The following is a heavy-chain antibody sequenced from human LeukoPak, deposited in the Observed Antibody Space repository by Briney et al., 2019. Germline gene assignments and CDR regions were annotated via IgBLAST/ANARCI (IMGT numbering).Heavy chain of an antibody. CDR3: ARVRDSGSYMPSFDY. CDR2: IILIFGTA. Sequence: ASVKVSCKASGGTFSSYAISWVRQAPGQGLEWMGGIILIFGTANYAQKFQGRVTITTDESTSTAYMELSSLRSEDTAVYYCARVRDSGSYMPSFDYGAKGPLVTVS. D-gene: IGHD1-26*01. CDR1: GGTFSSYA. V-gene: IGHV1-69*05. J-gene: IGHJ4*02.